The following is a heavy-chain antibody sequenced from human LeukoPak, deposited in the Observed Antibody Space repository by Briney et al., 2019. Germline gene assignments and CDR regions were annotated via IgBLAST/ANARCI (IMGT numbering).Heavy chain of an antibody. Sequence: GGSLRLSFAASGFTFSSYAMSWVSQAPGKGLEWVSAISGSGGSTYYADSVKGRFTISRDNSKNTLYLQMNSLRAEDTAVYYCAKDPLYCSGGSCYDPASYNWNDDYWGQGTLVTVSS. CDR1: GFTFSSYA. V-gene: IGHV3-23*01. D-gene: IGHD2-15*01. CDR3: AKDPLYCSGGSCYDPASYNWNDDY. J-gene: IGHJ4*02. CDR2: ISGSGGST.